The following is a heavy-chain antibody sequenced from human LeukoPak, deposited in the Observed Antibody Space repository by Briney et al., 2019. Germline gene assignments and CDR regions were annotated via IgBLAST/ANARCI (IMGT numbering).Heavy chain of an antibody. J-gene: IGHJ4*02. CDR3: ARATSGYRRGSFDY. CDR2: IYYSGST. CDR1: GGSINSYY. V-gene: IGHV4-59*01. D-gene: IGHD3-22*01. Sequence: SETLSLTCTVSGGSINSYYWSWIRQPPGKGLEWIGYIYYSGSTNYNPSLKSRVTISLDTSNNQFSLKLSSVTAADTAVYYCARATSGYRRGSFDYWGQGTLVSVSS.